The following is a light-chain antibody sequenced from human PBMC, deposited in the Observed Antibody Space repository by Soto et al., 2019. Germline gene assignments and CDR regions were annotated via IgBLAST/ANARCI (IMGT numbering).Light chain of an antibody. CDR1: SSDVGGYNY. CDR2: EVS. V-gene: IGLV2-14*01. Sequence: QSAMTQTASVSGSPGPSITISCTGTSSDVGGYNYVSWYQQHPGKAPKLMIYEVSNRPSGVSNPFSGSKSGNTASLTISGLQAEDEADYYCSSYTSSSTRVFGGGTKLTVL. J-gene: IGLJ3*02. CDR3: SSYTSSSTRV.